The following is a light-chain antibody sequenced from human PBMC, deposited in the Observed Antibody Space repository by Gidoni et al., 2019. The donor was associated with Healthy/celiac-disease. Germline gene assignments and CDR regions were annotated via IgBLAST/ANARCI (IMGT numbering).Light chain of an antibody. J-gene: IGLJ1*01. CDR3: CSYAGSCFV. CDR1: SSDVGGYNY. V-gene: IGLV2-11*01. CDR2: DVS. Sequence: QSALTQPRSVSVSPGQSVTISCTGTSSDVGGYNYVSWYQQHQGKAPKLMIYDVSKRPSGVPDRFSGSKSGNTASLTISGLQAEDEADYYCCSYAGSCFVFGTGTKVTVL.